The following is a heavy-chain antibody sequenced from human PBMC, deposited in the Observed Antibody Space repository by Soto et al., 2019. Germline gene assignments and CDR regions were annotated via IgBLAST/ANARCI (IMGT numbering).Heavy chain of an antibody. V-gene: IGHV1-18*01. CDR2: ISGYNGDT. J-gene: IGHJ6*02. D-gene: IGHD2-8*01. Sequence: QGHLVQSGAEVKKPGTSVKVSCKASGYTFTRYGISWVRQAPGQGLEWMGWISGYNGDTNYAQNLQGRVTMTIDTSTSTAYMELRSLTSDDTAVYYCAKNGHPPYYSSGLDVWGQGTTVTVSS. CDR1: GYTFTRYG. CDR3: AKNGHPPYYSSGLDV.